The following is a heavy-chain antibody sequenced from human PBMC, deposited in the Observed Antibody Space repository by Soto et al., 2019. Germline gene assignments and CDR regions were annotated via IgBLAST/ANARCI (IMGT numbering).Heavy chain of an antibody. D-gene: IGHD1-7*01. CDR2: LSSSGST. J-gene: IGHJ5*02. Sequence: SETLSLTCLVSGGSISHDYWCWIRQPLGEGLEWCGCLSSSGSTDYNPSLKSRVTMSVDTSKNQFSLKLSSVTAADTAVYYCARVREGTGTPGVCFDPWGQGTRVTVSS. CDR1: GGSISHDY. CDR3: ARVREGTGTPGVCFDP. V-gene: IGHV4-4*07.